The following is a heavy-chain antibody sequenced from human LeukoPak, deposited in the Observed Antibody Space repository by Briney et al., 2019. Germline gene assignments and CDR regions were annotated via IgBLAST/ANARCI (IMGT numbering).Heavy chain of an antibody. CDR1: GFTVITNY. Sequence: GGSLRLSCAASGFTVITNYMNWVRQAPGKGLEWVSALSGSGISTYYADFVKGRFTISRDNANRTLYLHMNSLRAEDTAVYYCALDPGFSSGTRAWGQGTLVTVSS. V-gene: IGHV3-23*01. CDR2: LSGSGIST. J-gene: IGHJ5*02. CDR3: ALDPGFSSGTRA. D-gene: IGHD6-13*01.